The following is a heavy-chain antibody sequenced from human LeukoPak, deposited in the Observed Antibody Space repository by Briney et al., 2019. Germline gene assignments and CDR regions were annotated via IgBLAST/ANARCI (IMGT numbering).Heavy chain of an antibody. J-gene: IGHJ3*02. D-gene: IGHD1-14*01. Sequence: GQSMRLSCAASGFTFSSYEMNWVRQAPGKGLEWVSYISSSGSTIYYADSVKGRFTISRDNAKNSLYPQMNSLRAEDTAVYYCARDTPENKVAFDIWGQGTMVTVSS. CDR1: GFTFSSYE. CDR2: ISSSGSTI. CDR3: ARDTPENKVAFDI. V-gene: IGHV3-48*03.